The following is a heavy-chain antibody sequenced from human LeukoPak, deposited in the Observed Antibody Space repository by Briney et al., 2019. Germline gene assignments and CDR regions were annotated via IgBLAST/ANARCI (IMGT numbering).Heavy chain of an antibody. V-gene: IGHV1-2*02. D-gene: IGHD3-10*01. J-gene: IGHJ4*02. CDR3: ARYHRDGSVPFDY. CDR2: INPDSGGT. Sequence: ASVKVSCKAPGYTFSGFYTHWVRQAPGQGLEWMGWINPDSGGTDYAQKFQGRVTMTRDTSISTDYMELSSLTSDDAAVYYCARYHRDGSVPFDYWGQGTLVTVSS. CDR1: GYTFSGFY.